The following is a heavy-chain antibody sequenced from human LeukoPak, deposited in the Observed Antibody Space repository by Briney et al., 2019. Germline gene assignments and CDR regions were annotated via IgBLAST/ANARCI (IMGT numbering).Heavy chain of an antibody. J-gene: IGHJ6*02. V-gene: IGHV4-34*01. D-gene: IGHD6-13*01. CDR1: GGSLNSPNYY. Sequence: SETLSLTCIVSGGSLNSPNYYWSWIRQPPGKGLEWIGEINHSGSTNYNPSLKSRVTISVDTSKNQFSLKLSSVTAADTAVYYCARGGVSAAAGTGVPHYYYGMDVWGQGTTVTVSS. CDR3: ARGGVSAAAGTGVPHYYYGMDV. CDR2: INHSGST.